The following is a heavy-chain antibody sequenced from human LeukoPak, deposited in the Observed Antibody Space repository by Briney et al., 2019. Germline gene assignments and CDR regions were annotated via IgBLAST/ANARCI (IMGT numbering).Heavy chain of an antibody. D-gene: IGHD1-26*01. CDR3: ATSSSGSYVTYDAFDI. CDR2: ISNSGGST. Sequence: GGSLRLSCAASGFTFSSYGMSWVRQAPGKGLEWVSAISNSGGSTYFADSVKGRFTISRDNSKNTLDLQMNSLRAEDTAVYYCATSSSGSYVTYDAFDIWGQGTMVTVSS. J-gene: IGHJ3*02. V-gene: IGHV3-23*01. CDR1: GFTFSSYG.